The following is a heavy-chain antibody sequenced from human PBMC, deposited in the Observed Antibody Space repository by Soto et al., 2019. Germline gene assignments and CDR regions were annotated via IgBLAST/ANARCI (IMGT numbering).Heavy chain of an antibody. V-gene: IGHV3-23*01. CDR1: GFTFSSYA. D-gene: IGHD2-2*01. Sequence: EVQLLESGGGLVQPGGSLRLSCAASGFTFSSYAMSWVRQAPGKALEWVSAISGSGGSTYYADSVKGRFTISRDTSKNTLYLQMKGLRAEDTAVYYCAKVSADCSSTSCDYELLLARNFDYWGQGTLVTVSS. CDR2: ISGSGGST. CDR3: AKVSADCSSTSCDYELLLARNFDY. J-gene: IGHJ4*02.